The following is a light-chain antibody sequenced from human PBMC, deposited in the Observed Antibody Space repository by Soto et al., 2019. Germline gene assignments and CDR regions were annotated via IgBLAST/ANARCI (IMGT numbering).Light chain of an antibody. CDR3: QRYNNWPLT. CDR1: QGIGDT. CDR2: DTS. V-gene: IGKV3-15*01. Sequence: EIIMTQSPATLSVSPGDGATLSCRASQGIGDTLAWYQHKPGQAPRLLIYDTSTRATGVPARFSGSRSGTEFTLTINSLQSEDFAVYYCQRYNNWPLTFGGGTKVENK. J-gene: IGKJ4*01.